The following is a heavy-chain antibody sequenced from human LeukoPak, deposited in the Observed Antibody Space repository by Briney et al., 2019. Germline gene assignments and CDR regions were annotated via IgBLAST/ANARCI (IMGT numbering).Heavy chain of an antibody. CDR2: ISPSSTYI. D-gene: IGHD6-19*01. V-gene: IGHV3-21*01. Sequence: GGSLRLSCAASGFSFSNHIMNWVRQAPGKGLEWVSSISPSSTYIYYGDSVKGRFTISRDNAKNSLYLQMNSLRAEDTAVYYCASDSRALAGLFDFWGQGTLVTVSS. CDR3: ASDSRALAGLFDF. CDR1: GFSFSNHI. J-gene: IGHJ4*02.